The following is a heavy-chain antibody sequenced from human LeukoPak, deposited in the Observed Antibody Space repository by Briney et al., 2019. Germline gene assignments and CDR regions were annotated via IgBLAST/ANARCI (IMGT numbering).Heavy chain of an antibody. D-gene: IGHD6-13*01. V-gene: IGHV4-34*01. J-gene: IGHJ3*02. CDR2: INHSGST. CDR3: AGHSSLDAFDI. CDR1: GGSFSGYY. Sequence: PSETLSLTCAVYGGSFSGYYWSWIRQPPGKGLEWIGEINHSGSTNYNPSLKSRVTISVDTSKNQFSLKLSSVTAADTAVYYCAGHSSLDAFDIWGQGTMVTVSS.